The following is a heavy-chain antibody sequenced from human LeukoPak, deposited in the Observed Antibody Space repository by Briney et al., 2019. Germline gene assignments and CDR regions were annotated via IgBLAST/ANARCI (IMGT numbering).Heavy chain of an antibody. V-gene: IGHV1-18*01. D-gene: IGHD5-18*01. Sequence: GASVKVSCKASGYTFTNHGIIWVRQAPGQGLEWMGWISAYNGNTNYAQKLQGRVTMTTDTSTSTAYMELRSLRSDDTAVYYCARDMTISAMALFDYWGQGTLVTVSS. CDR1: GYTFTNHG. CDR3: ARDMTISAMALFDY. CDR2: ISAYNGNT. J-gene: IGHJ4*02.